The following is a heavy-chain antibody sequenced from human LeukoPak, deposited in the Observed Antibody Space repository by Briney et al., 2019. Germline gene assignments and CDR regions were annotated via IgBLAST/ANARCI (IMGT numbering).Heavy chain of an antibody. Sequence: NPSETLSLTCTVSGGSISSYYWSWIRQPPGKGLEWIGYIYYSGSTNYNPSLKSRVTISVDTSKNQFSLKLSSVTAADTAVYYCARQHEVDYGDYARVCWFDPWGQGTLVTVSS. CDR1: GGSISSYY. J-gene: IGHJ5*02. V-gene: IGHV4-59*01. CDR2: IYYSGST. D-gene: IGHD4-17*01. CDR3: ARQHEVDYGDYARVCWFDP.